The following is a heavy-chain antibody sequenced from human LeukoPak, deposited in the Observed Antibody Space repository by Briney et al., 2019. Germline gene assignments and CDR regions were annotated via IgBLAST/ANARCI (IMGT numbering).Heavy chain of an antibody. Sequence: PGGSLRLSCAASGFTFNTYWMTWLRQAPGKGLEWVANIKQDGSKKSYVDSVKGRFTISRDNAKNSLYLQMNSLRAEDTAIYYCTRVGYIDEGIDYWGQGTLVTVSS. D-gene: IGHD5-24*01. CDR2: IKQDGSKK. J-gene: IGHJ4*02. CDR3: TRVGYIDEGIDY. CDR1: GFTFNTYW. V-gene: IGHV3-7*04.